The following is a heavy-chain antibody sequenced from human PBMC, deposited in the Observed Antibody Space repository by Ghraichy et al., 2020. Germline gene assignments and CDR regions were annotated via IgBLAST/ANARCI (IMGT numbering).Heavy chain of an antibody. D-gene: IGHD1-26*01. J-gene: IGHJ4*02. V-gene: IGHV3-23*01. Sequence: GGSLRLSCAASGFTFSSYAMSWVRQAPGKGLEWVSTINDYGDTTYYADSVKGRFTISRDNFKSTLFLQMNSLRADDTAVYYCAREGGGGIVDAIPGNWGQGTLVTVSS. CDR2: INDYGDTT. CDR1: GFTFSSYA. CDR3: AREGGGGIVDAIPGN.